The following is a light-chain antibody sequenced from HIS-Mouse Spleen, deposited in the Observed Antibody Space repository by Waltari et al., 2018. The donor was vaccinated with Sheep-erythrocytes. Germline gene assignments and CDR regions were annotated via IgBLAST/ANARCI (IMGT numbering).Light chain of an antibody. CDR3: CSYAGSYNHV. V-gene: IGLV2-11*01. CDR1: SSDVGGYNY. J-gene: IGLJ1*01. Sequence: QSALTQPRSVSGSPGQSVTISCTGTSSDVGGYNYVFWYQQHPGKAPKLMIYDVSKRPSGVPDRFSGSKSDNTASLTISGLQAEDEADYYCCSYAGSYNHVFATGTKVTVL. CDR2: DVS.